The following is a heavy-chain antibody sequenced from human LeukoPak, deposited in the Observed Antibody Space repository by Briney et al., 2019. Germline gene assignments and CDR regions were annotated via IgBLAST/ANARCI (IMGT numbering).Heavy chain of an antibody. CDR3: ARGSTRQWLEREIEY. V-gene: IGHV3-21*01. J-gene: IGHJ4*02. CDR1: RFNFSIYS. CDR2: ISSSSSYI. Sequence: PGGSLILFSAASRFNFSIYSMNWVRQAPGKGLESVSSISSSSSYIYYADSVKGRFTISRDNAKNSLYLQMNSLTAVDKAVYYCARGSTRQWLEREIEYRGQGALVTVSS. D-gene: IGHD6-19*01.